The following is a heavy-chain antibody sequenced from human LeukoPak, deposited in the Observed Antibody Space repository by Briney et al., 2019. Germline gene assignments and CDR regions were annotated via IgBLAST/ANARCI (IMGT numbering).Heavy chain of an antibody. Sequence: PSETLSLTCTVSGGSISSYYWSWIRQPAGKGLEWIGRIYTSGSTNYNPSLKSRVTMSVDTSKNQFSLKLSSVTAADTAVYYCARDGPNCSGGSCLMYWGQGTLVTVSS. V-gene: IGHV4-4*07. CDR3: ARDGPNCSGGSCLMY. J-gene: IGHJ4*02. D-gene: IGHD2-15*01. CDR1: GGSISSYY. CDR2: IYTSGST.